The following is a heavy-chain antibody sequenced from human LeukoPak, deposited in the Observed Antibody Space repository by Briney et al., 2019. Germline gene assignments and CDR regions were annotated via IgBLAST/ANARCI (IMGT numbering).Heavy chain of an antibody. D-gene: IGHD2-2*02. Sequence: ASVKVSCKASGYSFTGYYIHWVRQAPGQGLEWMGWINPNSGGTNYAQKFQGRVTMTRDTSISTAYMELSRLRSDDTAVYYCARGDIVVLPAGIPHNWFDPWGQGTLVAVSS. CDR3: ARGDIVVLPAGIPHNWFDP. V-gene: IGHV1-2*02. CDR1: GYSFTGYY. CDR2: INPNSGGT. J-gene: IGHJ5*02.